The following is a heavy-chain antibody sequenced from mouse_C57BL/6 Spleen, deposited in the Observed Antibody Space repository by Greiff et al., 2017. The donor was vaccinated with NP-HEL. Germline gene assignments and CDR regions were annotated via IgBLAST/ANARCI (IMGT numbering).Heavy chain of an antibody. Sequence: DVKLVESGPGLVKPSQSLSLPCSVTGYSITSGYYWNWIRQFPGNTLEWMGYISYDGSNNYNPSLKNRISITRDTSKNQFFLKLNSVTTEDTATYYCARKPTLYAMDYWGQGTSVTVSS. J-gene: IGHJ4*01. CDR2: ISYDGSN. D-gene: IGHD6-5*01. CDR3: ARKPTLYAMDY. V-gene: IGHV3-6*01. CDR1: GYSITSGYY.